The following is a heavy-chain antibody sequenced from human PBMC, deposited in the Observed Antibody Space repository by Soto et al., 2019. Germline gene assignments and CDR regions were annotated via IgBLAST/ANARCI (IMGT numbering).Heavy chain of an antibody. D-gene: IGHD1-1*01. Sequence: PGGSLRLSCAASGFTLRNSRMSWVRQAPGKGLEWVANIKQDGSDTYYVDSVKGRFTISRDNAKNSLYLQMNGLRAEDTAVYYCATDLGTTMARHWGQGTLVTVSS. CDR2: IKQDGSDT. CDR3: ATDLGTTMARH. V-gene: IGHV3-7*04. J-gene: IGHJ4*02. CDR1: GFTLRNSR.